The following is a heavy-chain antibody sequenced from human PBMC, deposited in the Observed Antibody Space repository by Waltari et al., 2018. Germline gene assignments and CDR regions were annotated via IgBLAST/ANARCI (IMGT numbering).Heavy chain of an antibody. J-gene: IGHJ3*02. D-gene: IGHD6-19*01. CDR3: ARDARYSSGWYTAFDI. CDR2: IIPILGIA. Sequence: QVQLVQSGAEVKKPGSSVKVSCKASGGTFSSYAISGGRQAPGQGLEWMGGIIPILGIANYAQKFQGRVTITADESTSTAYMKLSSLRSEDTAVYYCARDARYSSGWYTAFDIWGQGTMVTVSS. V-gene: IGHV1-69*04. CDR1: GGTFSSYA.